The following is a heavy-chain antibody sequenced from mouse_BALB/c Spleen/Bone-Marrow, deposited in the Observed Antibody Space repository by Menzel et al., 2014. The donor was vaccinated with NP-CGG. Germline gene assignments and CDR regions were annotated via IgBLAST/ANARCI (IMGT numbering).Heavy chain of an antibody. CDR2: IDPANGNT. D-gene: IGHD2-4*01. CDR1: GFNIKDTY. J-gene: IGHJ3*01. CDR3: AMITTGAWFAC. V-gene: IGHV14-3*02. Sequence: EVKLMESGAELVKPGASVKLSCTASGFNIKDTYMHWVKQRPEQGLEWIGRIDPANGNTKYDPKFQGKATITADTSSNTAYLQLSSLTSEDTAVYYCAMITTGAWFACWGQGTLVTVSA.